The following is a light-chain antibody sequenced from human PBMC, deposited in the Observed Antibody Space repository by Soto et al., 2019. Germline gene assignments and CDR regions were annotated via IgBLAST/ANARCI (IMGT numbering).Light chain of an antibody. J-gene: IGKJ1*01. CDR3: QQYNNYFWA. CDR1: QNINTW. V-gene: IGKV1-5*03. Sequence: DIQMTQSPSTVSASVVDRVTITFRASQNINTWLAWYQQKPGKAPKLLILKASSLESGVPSRFSGSGSGTEFTLTISSLQPDDLATYYCQQYNNYFWAFGQGTKVDIK. CDR2: KAS.